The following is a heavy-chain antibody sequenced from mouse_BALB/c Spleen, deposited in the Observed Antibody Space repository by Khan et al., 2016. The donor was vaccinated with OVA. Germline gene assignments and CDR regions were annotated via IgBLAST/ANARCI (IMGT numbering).Heavy chain of an antibody. CDR1: GYSITSDYA. J-gene: IGHJ2*01. CDR2: ITYSGST. CDR3: ASDHGSSYPFFAH. Sequence: EVQLQESGPGLVKPSQSLSLTCTVTGYSITSDYAWNWIRQFPGNKLEWMAYITYSGSTGYNPSLKSRISITRDTSKNQFFLQLNAVTTEDTATYYCASDHGSSYPFFAHWGQGTTLTVSS. V-gene: IGHV3-2*02. D-gene: IGHD1-1*01.